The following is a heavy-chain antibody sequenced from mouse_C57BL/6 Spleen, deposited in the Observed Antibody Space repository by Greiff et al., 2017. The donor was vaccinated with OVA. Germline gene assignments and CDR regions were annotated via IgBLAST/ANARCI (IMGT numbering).Heavy chain of an antibody. CDR1: GFSLTSYG. CDR2: IWGVGST. CDR3: ATLRAWFAY. J-gene: IGHJ3*01. V-gene: IGHV2-6*01. Sequence: VQVVESGPGLVAPSQSLSITCTVSGFSLTSYGVDWVRQSPGKGLEWLGVIWGVGSTNYNSDLKSRLSISKDNAKSQVFLKMNSLQTDDTAMYYCATLRAWFAYWGQGTLVTVSA.